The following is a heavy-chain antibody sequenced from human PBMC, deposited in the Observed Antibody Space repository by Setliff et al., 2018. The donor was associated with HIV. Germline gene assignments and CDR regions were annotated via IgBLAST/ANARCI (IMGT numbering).Heavy chain of an antibody. CDR3: ARQGDYHILTGYYSGPHDAFDI. CDR2: IYPGDSDT. J-gene: IGHJ3*02. Sequence: GESLKISCKGSGYSFSSYWIAWVRQMPGKGLELMGIIYPGDSDTRYSPSFQGHVTLSVDKSINTAYLQWSSLEASDTAMYYCARQGDYHILTGYYSGPHDAFDIWGQGTMVTVSS. CDR1: GYSFSSYW. D-gene: IGHD3-9*01. V-gene: IGHV5-51*01.